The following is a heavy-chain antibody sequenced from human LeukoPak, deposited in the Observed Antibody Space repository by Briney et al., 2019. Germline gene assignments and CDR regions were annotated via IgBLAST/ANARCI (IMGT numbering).Heavy chain of an antibody. V-gene: IGHV3-33*01. CDR1: GFTFSSYG. CDR2: IWYDGSNK. CDR3: ARVNYYYDSSGFDY. J-gene: IGHJ4*02. D-gene: IGHD3-22*01. Sequence: GSLRLSCAASGFTFSSYGMHWVRQAPGKGLEWVAVIWYDGSNKYYADSVKGRFTISRDNSKNTLYLQMNSLRAEDTAVYYCARVNYYYDSSGFDYWGQGTLVTVSS.